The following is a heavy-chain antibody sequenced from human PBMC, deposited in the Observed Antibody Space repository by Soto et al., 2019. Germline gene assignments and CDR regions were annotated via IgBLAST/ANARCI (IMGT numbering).Heavy chain of an antibody. D-gene: IGHD3-3*01. CDR2: INAGNGNT. CDR1: GYTFTSYG. J-gene: IGHJ6*02. Sequence: ASVKVSCKTSGYTFTSYGIHWVRQAPGQRLEWMGWINAGNGNTKYSQKFEGRVTITRAKSASTACMEVSSLTSEDTAVYYCTRGDFWRGYRHDYYGLDFWGQGTTVTVS. CDR3: TRGDFWRGYRHDYYGLDF. V-gene: IGHV1-3*01.